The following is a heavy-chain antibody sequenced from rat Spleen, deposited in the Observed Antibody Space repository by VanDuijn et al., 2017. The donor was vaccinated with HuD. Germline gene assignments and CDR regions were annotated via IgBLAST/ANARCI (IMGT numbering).Heavy chain of an antibody. CDR2: ITNTGGST. Sequence: EVQLVESDGGLVQPGRSLKLSCAASGFTFSDYYMAWVRQAPTKGLEWVASITNTGGSTYYPDSVKGRFTISRDNAKSTLYLQMNSLRSEDTATYYCTRDLGPITMMVVITLMDAWGQGASVTVSS. D-gene: IGHD1-12*02. CDR1: GFTFSDYY. CDR3: TRDLGPITMMVVITLMDA. V-gene: IGHV5-20*01. J-gene: IGHJ4*01.